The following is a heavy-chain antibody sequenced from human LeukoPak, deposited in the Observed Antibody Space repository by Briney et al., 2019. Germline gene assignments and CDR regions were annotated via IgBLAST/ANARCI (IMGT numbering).Heavy chain of an antibody. D-gene: IGHD5-18*01. J-gene: IGHJ5*02. CDR2: ISYDGSST. CDR3: ARSGGYSYANA. V-gene: IGHV3-30*04. CDR1: GFTFRNYL. Sequence: GGSLRLSCAASGFTFRNYLMSWVRQAPGKGLEWVAIISYDGSSTYYADSVKGRFTISRDNSKNTLYLQVNSLRAEDTAVYYCARSGGYSYANAWGQGALVTVSS.